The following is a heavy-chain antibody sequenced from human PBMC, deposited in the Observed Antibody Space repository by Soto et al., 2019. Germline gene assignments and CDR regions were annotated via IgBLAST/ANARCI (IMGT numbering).Heavy chain of an antibody. Sequence: ASVKVSCKASGYTFNSYYMYWVRQAPGQGLEWMGIINPSGGSTSYARKLQGRVTMTTDTSTSTAYMELRSLRSDDTAVYYCARVLPPFDPWGQGTLVTVSS. CDR3: ARVLPPFDP. V-gene: IGHV1-46*02. J-gene: IGHJ5*02. CDR1: GYTFNSYY. CDR2: INPSGGST.